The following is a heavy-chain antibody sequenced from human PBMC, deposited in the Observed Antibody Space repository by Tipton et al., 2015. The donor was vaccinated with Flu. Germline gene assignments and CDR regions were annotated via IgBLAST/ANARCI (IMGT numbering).Heavy chain of an antibody. V-gene: IGHV4-39*07. D-gene: IGHD6-6*01. CDR3: ARGGGIAAPNWFDP. Sequence: TLSLTCTVSGGSISSSSYYWGWVRQPPGKGLEWIGSIYYSGSTNYNPSLKSRVTMSVDTSKNQFSLKLSSVTAADTAVYYCARGGGIAAPNWFDPWGQGTLVTVSS. CDR1: GGSISSSSYY. J-gene: IGHJ5*02. CDR2: IYYSGST.